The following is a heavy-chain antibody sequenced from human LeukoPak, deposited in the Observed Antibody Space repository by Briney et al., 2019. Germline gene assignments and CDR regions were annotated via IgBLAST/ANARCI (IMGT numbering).Heavy chain of an antibody. V-gene: IGHV3-53*01. Sequence: PGGSLRLSCAASGFIVRSGYMSWVHQAPGKGLEWVSVIYSGGSTYHADSVKGRFTISRDNSKNTLYLQMDSLRAEDTGVYYCAREGSYHGMDVWGQGTTVTVSS. CDR1: GFIVRSGY. CDR2: IYSGGST. J-gene: IGHJ6*02. CDR3: AREGSYHGMDV.